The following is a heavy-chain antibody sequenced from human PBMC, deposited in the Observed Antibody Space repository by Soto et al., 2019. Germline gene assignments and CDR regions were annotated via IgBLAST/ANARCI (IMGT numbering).Heavy chain of an antibody. D-gene: IGHD6-13*01. CDR2: MNTNSGNT. Sequence: QVQLVQSGAEVKKPGASVKVSCKASGYTFTSYDINWVRQATGQGLEWMGWMNTNSGNTGYGQKFQGRATMTRNTSISTAYMELSSLRSEDTAIYYCARERSAAADYWGQGTLVTVSS. CDR1: GYTFTSYD. CDR3: ARERSAAADY. J-gene: IGHJ4*02. V-gene: IGHV1-8*01.